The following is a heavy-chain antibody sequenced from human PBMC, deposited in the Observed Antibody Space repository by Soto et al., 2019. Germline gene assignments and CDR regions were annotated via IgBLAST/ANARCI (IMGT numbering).Heavy chain of an antibody. CDR2: INAGNGNT. CDR1: GYTFTSYA. D-gene: IGHD4-17*01. Sequence: ASVKVSCKASGYTFTSYAMHWVRQAPGQRLEWMGWINAGNGNTKYSQKFQGRVTITRDTSASTAYMELSSLRSEDTAVYYCARHPLATVTHFDYWGQGTLVTVSS. J-gene: IGHJ4*02. V-gene: IGHV1-3*01. CDR3: ARHPLATVTHFDY.